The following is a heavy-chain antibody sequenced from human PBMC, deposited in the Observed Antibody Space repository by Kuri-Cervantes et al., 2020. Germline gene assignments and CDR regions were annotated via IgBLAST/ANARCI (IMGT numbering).Heavy chain of an antibody. D-gene: IGHD6-6*01. CDR1: GYSISSGYY. CDR2: IYHSGST. CDR3: ARHLRWPEYSSSSGFGPKKTSIWFDP. Sequence: GSLRLSCAVSGYSISSGYYWGWIRQPPGKGLEWIGSIYHSGSTNYNPSLKSRVTISVDTSKNQFSLKLSSVIAADTAVYYCARHLRWPEYSSSSGFGPKKTSIWFDPWGQGTLVTVSS. J-gene: IGHJ5*02. V-gene: IGHV4-38-2*01.